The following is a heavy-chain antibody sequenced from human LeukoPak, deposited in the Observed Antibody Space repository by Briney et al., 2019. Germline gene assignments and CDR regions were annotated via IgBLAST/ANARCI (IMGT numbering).Heavy chain of an antibody. CDR2: IYYSGST. Sequence: SETLSHTCTVSGGSISSYYWSWIRQPPGKGLAWIGYIYYSGSTNYNPSLKSRVTISVDTSKNQFSLKLSSVTAADTAVYYCARGEQQLVPDYWGQGTLVTVSS. D-gene: IGHD6-13*01. CDR1: GGSISSYY. J-gene: IGHJ4*02. CDR3: ARGEQQLVPDY. V-gene: IGHV4-59*01.